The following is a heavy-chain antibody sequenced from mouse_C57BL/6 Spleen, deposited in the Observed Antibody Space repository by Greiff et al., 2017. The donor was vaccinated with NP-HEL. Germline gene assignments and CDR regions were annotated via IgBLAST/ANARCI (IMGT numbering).Heavy chain of an antibody. V-gene: IGHV5-17*01. D-gene: IGHD3-1*01. CDR1: GFTFSDYG. J-gene: IGHJ2*01. CDR2: ISSGSSTI. CDR3: ARSWATNYFDY. Sequence: EVKLMESGGGLVKPGGSLKLSCAASGFTFSDYGMHWVRQAPEKGLEWVAYISSGSSTIYYADTVKGRFTISRDNAKNTLFLQMTSLRSEDTAMYYCARSWATNYFDYWGQGTTLTVSS.